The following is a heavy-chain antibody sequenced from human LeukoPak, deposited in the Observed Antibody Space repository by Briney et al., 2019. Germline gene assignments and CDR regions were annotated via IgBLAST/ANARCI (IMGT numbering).Heavy chain of an antibody. CDR3: ARPRGSCSGGSCYYYYFDY. CDR2: IYYSGST. D-gene: IGHD2-15*01. J-gene: IGHJ4*02. CDR1: GGSISSYY. V-gene: IGHV4-59*08. Sequence: SETLSLTCTVSGGSISSYYWSWIRQPPGKGLEWIGYIYYSGSTNYNPSLKSRVTISVDTSKNQFSLKLSSVTAADTAVYYCARPRGSCSGGSCYYYYFDYWGQGTLVTVSS.